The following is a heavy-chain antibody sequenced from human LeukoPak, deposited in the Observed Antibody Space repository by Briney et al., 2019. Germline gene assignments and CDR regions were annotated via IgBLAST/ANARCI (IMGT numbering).Heavy chain of an antibody. CDR2: ISYDGSNK. J-gene: IGHJ4*02. D-gene: IGHD4-17*01. V-gene: IGHV3-30*18. CDR3: AKVGSRVTSAPYDY. CDR1: GFTFSSYG. Sequence: GRSLRLSCAASGFTFSSYGVHWVRQAPGNGLEWVAVISYDGSNKYYADSVKGRFTISRDNSKNTLYLQINSLRAEDTAVYYCAKVGSRVTSAPYDYWGQGTLVTVSS.